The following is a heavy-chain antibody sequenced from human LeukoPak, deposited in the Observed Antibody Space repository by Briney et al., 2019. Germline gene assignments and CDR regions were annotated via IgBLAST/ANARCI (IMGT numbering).Heavy chain of an antibody. V-gene: IGHV3-21*06. J-gene: IGHJ6*03. CDR1: VFTFSTYN. D-gene: IGHD3-3*01. CDR3: ARESGLRFLEWLPPYYYYYMDV. Sequence: GGSLRLSCAASVFTFSTYNMNWVRQAPGKGLEWVSSITSSSRYTFYADSVKGRFTISRDNAKNSLYLQMNSLRAEDTAVYYCARESGLRFLEWLPPYYYYYMDVWGKGTTVTVSS. CDR2: ITSSSRYT.